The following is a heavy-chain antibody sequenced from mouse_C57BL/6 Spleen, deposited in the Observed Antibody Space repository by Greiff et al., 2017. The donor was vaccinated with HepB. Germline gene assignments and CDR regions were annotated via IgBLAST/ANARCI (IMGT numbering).Heavy chain of an antibody. Sequence: LQESGAELVRPGTSVKVSCKASGYAFTNYLIEWVKQRPGQGLEWIGVINPGSGGTNYNEKFKGKATLTADKSSSTAYMQLSSLTSEDSAVYFCARSGATVVASYYAMDYWGQGTSVTVSS. CDR1: GYAFTNYL. D-gene: IGHD1-1*01. CDR2: INPGSGGT. CDR3: ARSGATVVASYYAMDY. J-gene: IGHJ4*01. V-gene: IGHV1-54*01.